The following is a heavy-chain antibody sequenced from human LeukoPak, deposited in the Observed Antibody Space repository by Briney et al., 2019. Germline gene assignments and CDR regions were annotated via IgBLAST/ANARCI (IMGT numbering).Heavy chain of an antibody. Sequence: GGSLRLSCAASGFTFSSYWMSWVRQAAGKGLEWVANIKPDGSEKYYVDSVKGRFTISRDNAKNSLYLQMNSLRAEDTAVYYCAREVRIKAAGCTEWFDPWGQGTLVTVSS. D-gene: IGHD2-8*01. V-gene: IGHV3-7*01. CDR2: IKPDGSEK. CDR1: GFTFSSYW. J-gene: IGHJ5*02. CDR3: AREVRIKAAGCTEWFDP.